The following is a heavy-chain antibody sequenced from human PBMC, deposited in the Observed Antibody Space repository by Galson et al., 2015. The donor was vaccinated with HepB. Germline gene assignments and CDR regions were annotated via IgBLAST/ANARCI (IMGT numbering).Heavy chain of an antibody. Sequence: SVKVSCKASGGTFSSYAISWVRQAPGQGLEWMGGIIPIFGTANYAQKFQGRVTITADESTSTAYMELSSLRSEDTAVYYCARRERRRSPGQGGMDVWGQGTTVTVSS. CDR2: IIPIFGTA. V-gene: IGHV1-69*13. CDR1: GGTFSSYA. D-gene: IGHD1-1*01. J-gene: IGHJ6*02. CDR3: ARRERRRSPGQGGMDV.